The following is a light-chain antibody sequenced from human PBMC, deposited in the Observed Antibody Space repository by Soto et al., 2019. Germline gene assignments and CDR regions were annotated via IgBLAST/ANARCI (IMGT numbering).Light chain of an antibody. CDR3: QQYGSYRT. V-gene: IGKV1-5*03. J-gene: IGKJ1*01. CDR2: KAA. CDR1: QSISSW. Sequence: DIQMTQSPATLSASVGDRVTITCRASQSISSWLAWYQQRPGRAPKLLIYKAATLQSGVPSRFSASGSGTEFTLTISSLQPDDFATYYCQQYGSYRTFGQGTKVEIK.